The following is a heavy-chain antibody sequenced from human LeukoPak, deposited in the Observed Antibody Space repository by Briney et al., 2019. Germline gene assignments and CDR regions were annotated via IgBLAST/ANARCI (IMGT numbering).Heavy chain of an antibody. D-gene: IGHD6-13*01. CDR1: GFTFDSYT. J-gene: IGHJ4*02. CDR3: ARLAAGDTRGLDS. Sequence: GGSLRLSCAASGFTFDSYTINWVRQAPGKGLEWVSSISSGSYNIYYADSVKGRFTISRENPKNSLYLQTNSLRAEDTAVYYCARLAAGDTRGLDSWGQGTLVTVSS. CDR2: ISSGSYNI. V-gene: IGHV3-21*01.